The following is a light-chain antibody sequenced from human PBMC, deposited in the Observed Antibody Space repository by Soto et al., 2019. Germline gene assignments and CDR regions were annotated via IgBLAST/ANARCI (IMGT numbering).Light chain of an antibody. CDR1: SGSIASNY. CDR3: QSYDSSNPLV. V-gene: IGLV6-57*04. Sequence: NFMLTQPHSVSESPGKTVTISCTRSSGSIASNYVQWYQQRPGSAPTTVIYEDNQRPSGVPDRFSGSIDSSSNSASLAISGLKTEDEADSYCQSYDSSNPLVFGGGTKLTVL. J-gene: IGLJ3*02. CDR2: EDN.